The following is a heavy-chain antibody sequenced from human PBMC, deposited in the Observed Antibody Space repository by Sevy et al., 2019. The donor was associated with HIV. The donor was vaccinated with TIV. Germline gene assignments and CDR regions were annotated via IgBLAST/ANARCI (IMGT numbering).Heavy chain of an antibody. CDR2: ISGSGGST. CDR3: AYCSSTSCYSQYSYGFFDY. Sequence: GGSLRLSCAASGFTFSNYAMTWVRQAPGKGLEWVSAISGSGGSTYYADSVKGRSTISRDNSNNTLYLQMNSLSAEDTAVYYCAYCSSTSCYSQYSYGFFDYWAQGILVTVSS. V-gene: IGHV3-23*01. D-gene: IGHD2-2*02. CDR1: GFTFSNYA. J-gene: IGHJ4*02.